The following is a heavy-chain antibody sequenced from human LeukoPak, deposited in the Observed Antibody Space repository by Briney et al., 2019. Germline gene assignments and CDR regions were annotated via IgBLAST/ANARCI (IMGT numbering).Heavy chain of an antibody. Sequence: SVKVSCKASGGTYSSYTISWVRQAPGQGLEWMGRIIPILGIANYAQKFQGRVTITADKSTSTAYMELSSLRSEDTAVYYCASPRALYCSSTSCQTANGAFDIWGQGTMVTVSS. J-gene: IGHJ3*02. V-gene: IGHV1-69*02. D-gene: IGHD2-2*01. CDR1: GGTYSSYT. CDR3: ASPRALYCSSTSCQTANGAFDI. CDR2: IIPILGIA.